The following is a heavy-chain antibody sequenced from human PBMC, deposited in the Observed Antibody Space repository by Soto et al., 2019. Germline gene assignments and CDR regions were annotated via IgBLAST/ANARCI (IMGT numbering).Heavy chain of an antibody. CDR2: LSGSDGRT. D-gene: IGHD5-12*01. Sequence: EVQLLESGGGLVQPGGSLRLSCAASGFTFSSSGMSWVRQAPGKGLEWISGLSGSDGRTTYADSVSGRFTISRDNSKNPLYLQMDSLRVDDTAVYYCAKDSGYDSTDWGQGTLVTVSS. CDR3: AKDSGYDSTD. J-gene: IGHJ4*02. V-gene: IGHV3-23*01. CDR1: GFTFSSSG.